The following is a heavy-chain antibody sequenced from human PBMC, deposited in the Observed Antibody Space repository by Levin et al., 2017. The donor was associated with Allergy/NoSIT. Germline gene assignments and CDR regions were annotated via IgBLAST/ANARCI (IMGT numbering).Heavy chain of an antibody. V-gene: IGHV3-48*01. J-gene: IGHJ4*02. CDR1: GFTFSSYS. CDR2: ISSSSAII. Sequence: GGSVKVSCAASGFTFSSYSMNWVRQAPGKGLEWVAYISSSSAIIYYADSVKGRFTISRDNAKSSLYLQMNSLRAEDTAVYFCVREARSSWYSLDYWGQGNLVTVSS. D-gene: IGHD6-13*01. CDR3: VREARSSWYSLDY.